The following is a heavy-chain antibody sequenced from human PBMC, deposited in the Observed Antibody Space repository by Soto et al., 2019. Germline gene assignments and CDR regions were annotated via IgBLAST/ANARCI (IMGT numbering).Heavy chain of an antibody. CDR3: ARRRWTADYASGNDY. D-gene: IGHD3-10*01. CDR2: ISGNNGNT. V-gene: IGHV1-18*01. Sequence: GASVKVSCKASGYTFTSYGISWVRQAPGQGLEWMGWISGNNGNTNYAQNLQGRVTMTTDTSTSTAYMELRNLRSGDTAVYYCARRRWTADYASGNDYWGQGTLVTVSS. CDR1: GYTFTSYG. J-gene: IGHJ4*02.